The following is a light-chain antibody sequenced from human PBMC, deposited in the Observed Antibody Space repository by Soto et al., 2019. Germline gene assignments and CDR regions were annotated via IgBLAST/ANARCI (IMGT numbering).Light chain of an antibody. Sequence: DIQMTQSPSSLSASVGDRVTITCRASQSISNFLNWYQQKPGKAPKLLIYAASSLQSGVPARFSGSGSGTDSAVNISSLQPVDFATYYCQQSYSTPLTFGGGTKVDIK. CDR2: AAS. J-gene: IGKJ4*01. CDR1: QSISNF. CDR3: QQSYSTPLT. V-gene: IGKV1-39*01.